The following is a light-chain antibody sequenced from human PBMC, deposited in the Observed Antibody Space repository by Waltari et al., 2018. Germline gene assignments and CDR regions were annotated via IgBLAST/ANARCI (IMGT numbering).Light chain of an antibody. V-gene: IGKV3-20*01. CDR2: GTS. J-gene: IGKJ1*01. CDR3: QHYVRLPAT. CDR1: QSLTRA. Sequence: EIVLTQSPGTLSLSPGERATLFCRASQSLTRALAWYQQKPGQAPRLLIYGTSSRATGIPYRFSGSGSGTDFSLTISRLEPEEFAVYYCQHYVRLPATFGQGTKVEIK.